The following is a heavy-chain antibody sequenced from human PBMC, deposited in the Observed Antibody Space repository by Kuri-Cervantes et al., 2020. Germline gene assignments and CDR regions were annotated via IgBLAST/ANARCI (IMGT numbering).Heavy chain of an antibody. CDR2: IKDDGSEK. CDR1: GFTFSSYS. J-gene: IGHJ4*02. CDR3: AKDIGYDSSGYFDY. V-gene: IGHV3-7*03. D-gene: IGHD3-22*01. Sequence: GGSLRLSCAASGFTFSSYSMNWVRQAPGKGLEWLAQIKDDGSEKYYVGSVQGRLTISRDNAKNSLYLQMNSLRAEDTALYYCAKDIGYDSSGYFDYWGQGTLVTVSS.